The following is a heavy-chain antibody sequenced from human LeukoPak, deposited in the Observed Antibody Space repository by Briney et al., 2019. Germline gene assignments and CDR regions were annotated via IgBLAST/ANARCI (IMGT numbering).Heavy chain of an antibody. Sequence: PGGSLRLSCAASGFTLDDYAMHWVRQGPGKGLEWVSGISRNSDIIGYADSVKGRFTISRDNAKSSLYLQMNSLRAEDTAVYYCAELGITMIGGVWGKGTTVTISS. CDR1: GFTLDDYA. CDR2: ISRNSDII. J-gene: IGHJ6*04. V-gene: IGHV3-9*01. CDR3: AELGITMIGGV. D-gene: IGHD3-10*02.